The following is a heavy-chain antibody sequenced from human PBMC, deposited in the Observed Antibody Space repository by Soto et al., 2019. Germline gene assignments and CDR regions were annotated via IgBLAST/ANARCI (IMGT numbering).Heavy chain of an antibody. Sequence: SETLSLTCAVSGGSISSGGYSWSWIRQPPGKGLEWIGYIYHSGSTYYNPSLKSRVTISVDRSKNQFSLKLSSVTAADTAVYYCARASYCSGGSCYPYYYYYGMDVWGQGTTVTVSS. V-gene: IGHV4-30-2*01. CDR2: IYHSGST. CDR1: GGSISSGGYS. D-gene: IGHD2-15*01. J-gene: IGHJ6*02. CDR3: ARASYCSGGSCYPYYYYYGMDV.